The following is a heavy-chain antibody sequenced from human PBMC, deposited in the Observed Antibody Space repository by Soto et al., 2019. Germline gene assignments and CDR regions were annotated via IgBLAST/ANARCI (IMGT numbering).Heavy chain of an antibody. V-gene: IGHV3-21*01. CDR3: AREGALLNWFDP. CDR2: ISGDSNDI. J-gene: IGHJ5*02. D-gene: IGHD2-21*01. CDR1: GFTFRTFT. Sequence: PGGSLRLSCAASGFTFRTFTMNWVRQTPGKGLEWVASISGDSNDIDYADSVKGRFTVSRDNAKNSLYLQMNSLRAEDTAVYYCAREGALLNWFDPWGQGT.